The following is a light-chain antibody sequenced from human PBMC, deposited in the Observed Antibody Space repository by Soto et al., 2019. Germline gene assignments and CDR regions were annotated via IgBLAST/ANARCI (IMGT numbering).Light chain of an antibody. Sequence: QSALTQPASVSGSPGQSITISCTGSSSDVGSYNLVSWYQQHPGKAPKLMIYEDSRRPSGVSNRFSGSKSGNTASLTISGHQAEDEADYYCCSYAGSLDVFGTGTKVTVL. CDR1: SSDVGSYNL. J-gene: IGLJ1*01. CDR2: EDS. CDR3: CSYAGSLDV. V-gene: IGLV2-23*01.